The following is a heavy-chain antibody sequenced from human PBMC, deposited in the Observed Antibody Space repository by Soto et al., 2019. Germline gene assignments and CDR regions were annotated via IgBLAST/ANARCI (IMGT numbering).Heavy chain of an antibody. CDR3: AKDRRDYGDSLVNNYFDP. V-gene: IGHV3-30*18. Sequence: QEQLVESGGGVVQPGTSLRLSCAASGFTSSTYGMHWVCQAPGKGLEWVAVTSHDGSNKFYADSVKGRSSISRDDSKNTVFLQMNSLRAEDTAVYYCAKDRRDYGDSLVNNYFDPWGQGTLVTVSS. CDR2: TSHDGSNK. J-gene: IGHJ5*02. D-gene: IGHD4-17*01. CDR1: GFTSSTYG.